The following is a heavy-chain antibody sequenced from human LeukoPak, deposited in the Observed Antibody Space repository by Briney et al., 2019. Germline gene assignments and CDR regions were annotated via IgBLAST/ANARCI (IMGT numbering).Heavy chain of an antibody. Sequence: SVKVSCKASGGTFSSYAISWVRQAPGQGLEWMGGIIPIFGTANYAQKFRGRVTMTRDTSISTAYMELGSLGSDDTAVYYCARDQSTSFSSSYHFDYWGQGTLVTVSS. CDR3: ARDQSTSFSSSYHFDY. V-gene: IGHV1-69*05. D-gene: IGHD6-6*01. J-gene: IGHJ4*02. CDR1: GGTFSSYA. CDR2: IIPIFGTA.